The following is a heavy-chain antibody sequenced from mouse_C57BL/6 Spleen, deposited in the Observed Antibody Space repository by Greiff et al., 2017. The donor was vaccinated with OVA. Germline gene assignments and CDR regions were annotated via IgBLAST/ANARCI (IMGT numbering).Heavy chain of an antibody. D-gene: IGHD2-2*01. CDR2: ISSGGDYI. CDR1: GFTFSSYA. J-gene: IGHJ4*01. Sequence: EVKLVESGEGLVKPGGSLKLSCAASGFTFSSYAMSWVRQTPEKRLEWVAYISSGGDYIYYADTVKGRFTISRDNARNTLYLQMSSLKSEDTAMYYWTRDRGVTKDYYAMDYWGQGTSVTVSS. V-gene: IGHV5-9-1*02. CDR3: TRDRGVTKDYYAMDY.